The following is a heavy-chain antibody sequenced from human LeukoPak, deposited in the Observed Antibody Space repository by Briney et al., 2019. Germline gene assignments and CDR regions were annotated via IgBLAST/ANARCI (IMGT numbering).Heavy chain of an antibody. J-gene: IGHJ3*02. D-gene: IGHD2-21*01. Sequence: SVKVSCKASGGTFSSYAISWVRQAPGQGLEWMGGIIPIFGTANYAQKFQGRVTITADESTSTAYMELSSLRSEDTAVYYCAREGPKYSWAFDIWGQGTMVTASS. CDR3: AREGPKYSWAFDI. CDR2: IIPIFGTA. V-gene: IGHV1-69*01. CDR1: GGTFSSYA.